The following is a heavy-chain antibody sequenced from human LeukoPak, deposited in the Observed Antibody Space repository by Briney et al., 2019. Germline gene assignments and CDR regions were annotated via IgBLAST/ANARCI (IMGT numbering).Heavy chain of an antibody. D-gene: IGHD3-22*01. CDR3: ARAERVTMIVGLPDDDAFDI. CDR1: GYTFTSYY. Sequence: SVKVSCKASGYTFTSYYMHWVRQAPGQGLEWMGGIIPIFGTANYAQKFQGRVTITADESTSTAYMELSSLRSEDTAVYYCARAERVTMIVGLPDDDAFDIWGQGTMVTVSS. V-gene: IGHV1-69*13. J-gene: IGHJ3*02. CDR2: IIPIFGTA.